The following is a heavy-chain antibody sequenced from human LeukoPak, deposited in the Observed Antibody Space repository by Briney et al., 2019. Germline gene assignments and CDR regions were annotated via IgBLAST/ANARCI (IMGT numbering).Heavy chain of an antibody. CDR3: AKDGGYYDSSGYYLEYFQH. V-gene: IGHV3-23*01. D-gene: IGHD3-22*01. J-gene: IGHJ1*01. Sequence: PGGSLRLSCAASGFTFSSYAMSWVRQAPGKGLEWVSAISGSGGSTYYADSVKGRFTISRDNSKNTLYLQMNSLRAEDTAVYYCAKDGGYYDSSGYYLEYFQHWGQGTLVTVSS. CDR1: GFTFSSYA. CDR2: ISGSGGST.